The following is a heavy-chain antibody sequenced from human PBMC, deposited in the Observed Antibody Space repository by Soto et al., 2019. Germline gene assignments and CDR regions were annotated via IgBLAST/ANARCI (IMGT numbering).Heavy chain of an antibody. V-gene: IGHV1-46*01. CDR1: GYTFTSYY. D-gene: IGHD1-26*01. Sequence: ASVKVSCKASGYTFTSYYMHWVRQAPGQGLEWMGIINPSGGSTSYAQKFQGRVTMTRDTSTSTVYMELSSLRSEDTAVYYCATRTIWDINYYYYYYMDVWGKGTTVTVSS. CDR3: ATRTIWDINYYYYYYMDV. CDR2: INPSGGST. J-gene: IGHJ6*03.